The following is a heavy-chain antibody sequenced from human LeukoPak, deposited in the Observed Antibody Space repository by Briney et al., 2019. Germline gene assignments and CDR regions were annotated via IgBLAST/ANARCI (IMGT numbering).Heavy chain of an antibody. J-gene: IGHJ6*02. CDR3: ARLDSSRNYYYYGMDV. CDR1: GYSFTSYW. Sequence: GESLKISCKGSGYSFTSYWIGWVRQMPGKGLEWMGIIYPGDSDTRYSPSFQGQVTISADKSISTAYLQWSSLKASDTAMYYCARLDSSRNYYYYGMDVWGQGTTVTVSS. D-gene: IGHD6-13*01. V-gene: IGHV5-51*01. CDR2: IYPGDSDT.